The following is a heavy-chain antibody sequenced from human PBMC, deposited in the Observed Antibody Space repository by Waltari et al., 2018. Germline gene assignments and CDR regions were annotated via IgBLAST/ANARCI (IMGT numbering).Heavy chain of an antibody. Sequence: EVQLLESGGGLVQPGGSLRLPCAASGFTFSSYAMSWVRQAPGKGVGWVVVIYSGGSTYYEDSVKGRFTISRDNSKNTLYLQMNSLRAEDTAVYYCARVLWFRPRGAFDIWGQGTMVTVSS. CDR1: GFTFSSYA. D-gene: IGHD3-10*01. CDR2: IYSGGST. V-gene: IGHV3-23*03. CDR3: ARVLWFRPRGAFDI. J-gene: IGHJ3*02.